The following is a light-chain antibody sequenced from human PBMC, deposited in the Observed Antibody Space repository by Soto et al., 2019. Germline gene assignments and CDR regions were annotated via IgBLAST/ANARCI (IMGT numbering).Light chain of an antibody. J-gene: IGKJ4*01. Sequence: EIVLTQSPATLSLSPGERATLSCRASQSVTTFLAWYQQKPDQAPRLLIYDASTRATGIPARFSGSGSGTDFTLTISSLEPEDVAVYYCQQRSNWPPVITFGGGTKVEIK. CDR1: QSVTTF. CDR2: DAS. V-gene: IGKV3-11*01. CDR3: QQRSNWPPVIT.